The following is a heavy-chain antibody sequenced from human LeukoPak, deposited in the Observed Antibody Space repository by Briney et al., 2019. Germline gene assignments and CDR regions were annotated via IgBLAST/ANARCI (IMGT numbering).Heavy chain of an antibody. Sequence: LSXAAXGFTFSSYWMHWVRQAPGKGLVWVSRINSDGSSTSYADSVKGRFTISRDNAKNTLYLQMNSLRAEDTAVYYCASLPPGAFDYWGQGTLVTVSS. V-gene: IGHV3-74*01. CDR3: ASLPPGAFDY. CDR2: INSDGSST. J-gene: IGHJ4*02. CDR1: GFTFSSYW.